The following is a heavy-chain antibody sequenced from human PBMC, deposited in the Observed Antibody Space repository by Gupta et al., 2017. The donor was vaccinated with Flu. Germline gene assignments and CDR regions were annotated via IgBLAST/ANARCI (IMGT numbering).Heavy chain of an antibody. V-gene: IGHV3-73*02. Sequence: EVQLVESGGGLVQPGGSLKLSCAASGFTFSSSSMPWVRQAPGNGLEGFGRIRSAANSCATTYASSVIGRFTITRDDSKNTAYLQMNSLKTDDTVVYYCTRRGYSGNSVVDFWGQGTLVTVSS. CDR2: IRSAANSCAT. D-gene: IGHD4-23*01. J-gene: IGHJ4*02. CDR3: TRRGYSGNSVVDF. CDR1: GFTFSSSS.